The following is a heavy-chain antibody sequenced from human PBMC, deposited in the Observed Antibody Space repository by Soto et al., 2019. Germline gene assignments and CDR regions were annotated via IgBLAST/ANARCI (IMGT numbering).Heavy chain of an antibody. CDR1: GFTFSTYA. V-gene: IGHV3-23*01. CDR3: AKEWFDSSGYFYGGGSDI. J-gene: IGHJ3*02. Sequence: GGSLRLSCAASGFTFSTYAMNWVRQAPGKGLEWASRISGGGGSSYYADSVKGRFTISRDNSKNTLRLQMNSLRAEDTAVYYCAKEWFDSSGYFYGGGSDIWGRGTMVTVSS. D-gene: IGHD3-22*01. CDR2: ISGGGGSS.